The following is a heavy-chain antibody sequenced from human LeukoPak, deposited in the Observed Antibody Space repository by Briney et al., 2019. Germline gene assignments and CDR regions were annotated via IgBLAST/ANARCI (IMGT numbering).Heavy chain of an antibody. CDR1: GDSLNSYY. CDR3: ASTTYRRGRYNFDY. CDR2: IYYSGST. D-gene: IGHD6-19*01. Sequence: PSETLSLTCTVSGDSLNSYYWSWIRQPPGKGLEWIGYIYYSGSTNYNPSVKSRVTISVDTSKKQFSLKLSSVIAADTAVYYCASTTYRRGRYNFDYWGQGTLVTVSS. V-gene: IGHV4-59*01. J-gene: IGHJ4*02.